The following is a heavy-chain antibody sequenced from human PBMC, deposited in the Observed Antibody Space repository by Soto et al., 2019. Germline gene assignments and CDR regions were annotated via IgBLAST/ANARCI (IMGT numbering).Heavy chain of an antibody. J-gene: IGHJ5*02. D-gene: IGHD5-12*01. V-gene: IGHV4-59*01. Sequence: QVQLQESGPGLVKPSETLSLTCTVSGGSISSYYWSWIRQPPGKGLEWIGYIYYSGSTNYNPSLKSRVTISVDTSKNQVSLKLSSVTAADTAVYYCARGRRGYSGYDRGRFDPWGQGTLVTVSS. CDR1: GGSISSYY. CDR3: ARGRRGYSGYDRGRFDP. CDR2: IYYSGST.